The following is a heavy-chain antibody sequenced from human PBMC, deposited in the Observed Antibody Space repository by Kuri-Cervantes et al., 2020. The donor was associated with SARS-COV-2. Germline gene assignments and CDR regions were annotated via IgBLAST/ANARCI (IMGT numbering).Heavy chain of an antibody. D-gene: IGHD3-10*01. CDR2: ISSKDYRGTT. CDR3: TRDQILWFGETGGFDP. Sequence: GESLKISCTGSGFNFGDYGMTWVRQAPGKGLEWVGSISSKDYRGTTEYAAAVNGRFSISRDDSRSIAYLQMNSLKTEDTAVYYCTRDQILWFGETGGFDPWGQGTLVTVSS. CDR1: GFNFGDYG. J-gene: IGHJ5*02. V-gene: IGHV3-49*04.